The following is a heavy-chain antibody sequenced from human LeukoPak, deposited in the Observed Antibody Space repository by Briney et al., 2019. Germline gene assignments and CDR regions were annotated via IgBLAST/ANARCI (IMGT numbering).Heavy chain of an antibody. CDR2: IYTSGST. Sequence: SETLFLTCTVSGGSISSYYWSWIRQPAGKGLEWIGRIYTSGSTNYNPSLKSRVTMSVDTSKNQFSLKLSSVTAADTAVYYCARDIYGGNSYYFDYWGQGTLVTVSS. D-gene: IGHD4-23*01. V-gene: IGHV4-4*07. J-gene: IGHJ4*02. CDR1: GGSISSYY. CDR3: ARDIYGGNSYYFDY.